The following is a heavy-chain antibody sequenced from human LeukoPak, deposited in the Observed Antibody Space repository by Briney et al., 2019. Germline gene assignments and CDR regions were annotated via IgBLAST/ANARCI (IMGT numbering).Heavy chain of an antibody. Sequence: PSETLSLTCTVSGGSISKYYWSWVRQPPGKGLEWIGYIYYSGSTNYNPSLRSRVTISVDPSKSQFSLNLRFVTAADTAVYYCARHRYSGSFSFDYWGQGTLVTVS. CDR1: GGSISKYY. CDR3: ARHRYSGSFSFDY. V-gene: IGHV4-59*08. J-gene: IGHJ4*02. D-gene: IGHD1-26*01. CDR2: IYYSGST.